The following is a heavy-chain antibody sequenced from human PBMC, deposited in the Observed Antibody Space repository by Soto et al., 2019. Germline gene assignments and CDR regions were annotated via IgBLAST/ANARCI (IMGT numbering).Heavy chain of an antibody. CDR2: ISAYNGNT. Sequence: QVQLVQSGAEVKKPGASVKVSCKASGYTFTSYGISWVRQAPGQGLEGMGWISAYNGNTNYAQKLQGRVTMTTDTSTSTAYMELRSLRSDDTAVYYCARDKRVDSSGTPFDYWGQGTLVTVSS. CDR1: GYTFTSYG. CDR3: ARDKRVDSSGTPFDY. J-gene: IGHJ4*02. V-gene: IGHV1-18*01. D-gene: IGHD3-22*01.